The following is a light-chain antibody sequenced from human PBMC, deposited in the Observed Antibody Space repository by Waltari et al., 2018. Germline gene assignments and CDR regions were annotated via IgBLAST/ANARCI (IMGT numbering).Light chain of an antibody. CDR1: SSNIRAPYD. CDR2: GNN. Sequence: QSVLTQPPSVSGAPGQRVTISCTGSSSNIRAPYDAHRDQQLPQTTPKPPRHGNNNRPSGVPARFSGSKSGTSASRAITGLQAEDEADYYCQSYDSSLKVVFGGGTKLTVL. CDR3: QSYDSSLKVV. V-gene: IGLV1-40*01. J-gene: IGLJ2*01.